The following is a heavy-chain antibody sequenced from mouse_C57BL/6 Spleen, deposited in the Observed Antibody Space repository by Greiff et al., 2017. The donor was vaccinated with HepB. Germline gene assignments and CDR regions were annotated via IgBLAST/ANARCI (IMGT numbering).Heavy chain of an antibody. J-gene: IGHJ4*01. D-gene: IGHD1-1*01. CDR2: ISYDGSN. CDR1: GYSITSGYY. CDR3: AREETVVDAMDY. Sequence: DVQLQESGPGLVKPSQSLSLTCSVTGYSITSGYYWNWIRQFPGNKLEWMGYISYDGSNNYNPSLKNRISITRDTSKNQFFLKLNSVTTEDTATYYCAREETVVDAMDYWGQGTSVTVSS. V-gene: IGHV3-6*01.